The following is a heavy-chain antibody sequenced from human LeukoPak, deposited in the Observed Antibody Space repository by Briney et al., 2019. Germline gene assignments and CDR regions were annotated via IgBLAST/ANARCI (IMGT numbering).Heavy chain of an antibody. D-gene: IGHD5-18*01. Sequence: KASQTLSLTCTVPGGSISSGDYYWSWIRHPPKKGLEWIGYIYYSGSTYYSPSLKSRVAISVDTFNNQFSLNLSSVTAADTAVYYCARVPYTYGCLPYYFDSWGQGTLVTVSS. V-gene: IGHV4-30-4*01. CDR1: GGSISSGDYY. CDR2: IYYSGST. J-gene: IGHJ4*02. CDR3: ARVPYTYGCLPYYFDS.